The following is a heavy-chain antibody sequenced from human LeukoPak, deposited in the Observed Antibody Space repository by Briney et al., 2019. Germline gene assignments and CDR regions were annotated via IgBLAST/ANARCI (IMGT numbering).Heavy chain of an antibody. D-gene: IGHD3-16*01. Sequence: PGGSLRLSCAASGFTFSSYWMSWVRQAPGKGLEWVANIKQDGSDKYYVDSVKGRFTISRDNAKNTLYLQMNSLRAEDTAVYYCAREGEGSYYFDYWGQGTLVTVSS. CDR3: AREGEGSYYFDY. J-gene: IGHJ4*02. CDR2: IKQDGSDK. CDR1: GFTFSSYW. V-gene: IGHV3-7*03.